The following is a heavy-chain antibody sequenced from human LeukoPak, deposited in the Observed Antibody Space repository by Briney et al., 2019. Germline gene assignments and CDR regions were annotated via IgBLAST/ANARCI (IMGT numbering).Heavy chain of an antibody. Sequence: PGGSLRLSCAASGFTFSSYSMNWVRQAPGKGLEWISSISSSSSYIYYADSVKGRFTISRDNAKNSLYLQMNSLRAEDTAVYYCASAAGYGSGSYSVCWGQGTLVTVSS. D-gene: IGHD3-10*01. CDR1: GFTFSSYS. CDR3: ASAAGYGSGSYSVC. CDR2: ISSSSSYI. V-gene: IGHV3-21*01. J-gene: IGHJ4*02.